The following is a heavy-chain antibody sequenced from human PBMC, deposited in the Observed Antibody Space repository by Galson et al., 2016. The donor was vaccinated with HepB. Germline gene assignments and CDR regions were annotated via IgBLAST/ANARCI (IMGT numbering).Heavy chain of an antibody. D-gene: IGHD3-9*01. CDR2: ISYDGDKQ. Sequence: SLRLSCAVSGFTFSAYASHWVRQAPGKGLEWVAIISYDGDKQYYGDSVKGRFTISRDNSKNTLYLQMDNLRAEDTAVYYCARDRAGPGDILEVWGQGTTVTVSS. V-gene: IGHV3-30-3*01. J-gene: IGHJ6*02. CDR1: GFTFSAYA. CDR3: ARDRAGPGDILEV.